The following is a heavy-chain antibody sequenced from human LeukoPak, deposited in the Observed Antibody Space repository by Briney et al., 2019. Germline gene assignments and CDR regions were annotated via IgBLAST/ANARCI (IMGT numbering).Heavy chain of an antibody. Sequence: PSETLSLTCTVSGGSISSYYWSWIRQPPGKGLEWIGYIYYSGGTNYNPSLTSRVTISVDTSKNQFSLKLSSVTAADTAVYYCARDIRAAAAYNWFDSWGQGTLVTVSS. J-gene: IGHJ5*01. D-gene: IGHD2-2*01. CDR1: GGSISSYY. CDR2: IYYSGGT. V-gene: IGHV4-59*01. CDR3: ARDIRAAAAYNWFDS.